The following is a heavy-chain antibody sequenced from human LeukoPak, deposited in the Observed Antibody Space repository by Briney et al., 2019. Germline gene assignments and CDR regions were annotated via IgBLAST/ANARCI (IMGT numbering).Heavy chain of an antibody. CDR2: IYWNDDK. J-gene: IGHJ4*02. CDR1: GFSLSTSGAG. CDR3: AHSHFDY. V-gene: IGHV2-5*01. Sequence: SGPTLVKPTQTLTLTSTFSGFSLSTSGAGVSCIRQPPVKALEWLALIYWNDDKRYSPSLKSRLTITKDTSKNQVVLTMTNMDPVDTATYYCAHSHFDYWGQGTLVTVSS.